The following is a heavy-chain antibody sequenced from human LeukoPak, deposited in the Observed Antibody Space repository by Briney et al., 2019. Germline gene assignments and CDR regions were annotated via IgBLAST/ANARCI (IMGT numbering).Heavy chain of an antibody. D-gene: IGHD3-9*01. J-gene: IGHJ4*02. CDR1: GYTFTSYA. Sequence: ASVKVSCKASGYTFTSYAMNWVRQAPGQGLEWMGRINTNTGNPTYAQGFTGRFVFSLDTSVSTAYLQISSLKAEDTAVYYCARGLYYDILTGYSFDFDYWGQGTLVTVSS. CDR2: INTNTGNP. V-gene: IGHV7-4-1*02. CDR3: ARGLYYDILTGYSFDFDY.